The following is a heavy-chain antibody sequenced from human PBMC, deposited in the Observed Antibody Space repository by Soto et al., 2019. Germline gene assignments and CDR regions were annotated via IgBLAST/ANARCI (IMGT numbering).Heavy chain of an antibody. CDR1: GFTFSSYG. V-gene: IGHV3-30*18. CDR3: AKDLRITTKTNWFDP. D-gene: IGHD3-3*01. CDR2: ISYDGSNK. J-gene: IGHJ5*02. Sequence: SLRLSCAASGFTFSSYGMHWVRQAPGKGLEWVAVISYDGSNKYYADSVKGRFTISRDNSKNTLYLQMNSLRAEDTAVYYCAKDLRITTKTNWFDPWGQGTLVTVSS.